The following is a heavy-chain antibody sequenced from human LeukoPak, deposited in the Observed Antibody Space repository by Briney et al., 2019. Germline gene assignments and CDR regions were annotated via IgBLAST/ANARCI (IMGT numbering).Heavy chain of an antibody. Sequence: GGSLRLSCAASGFTFSSYWMSWVRQAPGKGLEWVANIKQDGSEKYYVDSVKGRFTISRDNAKNSLYLQMNSLRAEDTAVYYCARASRRWLQFLPFDYWGQGTLVTVSS. CDR3: ARASRRWLQFLPFDY. CDR1: GFTFSSYW. V-gene: IGHV3-7*01. CDR2: IKQDGSEK. D-gene: IGHD5-24*01. J-gene: IGHJ4*02.